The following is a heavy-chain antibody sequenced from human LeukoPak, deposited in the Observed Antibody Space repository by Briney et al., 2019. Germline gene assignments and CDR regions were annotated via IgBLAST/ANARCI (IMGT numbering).Heavy chain of an antibody. V-gene: IGHV3-74*01. CDR3: ARSWGYCSSTSCEREYGMDV. CDR1: GFTFSSYW. J-gene: IGHJ6*02. D-gene: IGHD2-2*01. CDR2: INSDGSST. Sequence: GGSLRLSCAASGFTFSSYWMHWVRQAPGKGLVWVSRINSDGSSTSYADSVKGRFTISRDNAKNTLYLQMNSLRAEDTAVYYCARSWGYCSSTSCEREYGMDVWGQGTTVTVFS.